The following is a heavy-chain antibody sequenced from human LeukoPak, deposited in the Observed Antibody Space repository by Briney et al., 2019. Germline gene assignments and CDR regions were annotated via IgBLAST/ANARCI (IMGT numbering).Heavy chain of an antibody. Sequence: GGSPRLSCAASGFTFCNYWMHLVRPAPGKGPVLVSRIKSDGSSTRFADSVQGRFTISRHNSNNTLFLQMNSLRAEDTAVYYCARGHSGYNYGLFDYWGQGTLVTVSS. J-gene: IGHJ4*02. CDR1: GFTFCNYW. D-gene: IGHD5-18*01. CDR2: IKSDGSST. CDR3: ARGHSGYNYGLFDY. V-gene: IGHV3-74*01.